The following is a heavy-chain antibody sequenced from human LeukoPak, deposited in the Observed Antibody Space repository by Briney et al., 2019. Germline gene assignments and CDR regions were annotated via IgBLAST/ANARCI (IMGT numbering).Heavy chain of an antibody. V-gene: IGHV3-30-3*01. Sequence: PGGSLRLSCGASGFSFSNYWMSWVRQAPGKGLEWVAVISYDGSNKYYADSVKGRFTISRDNSKNTLYLQMNSLRAEDTAVYYCARDPVTQYYFDYWGQGTLVTVSS. CDR3: ARDPVTQYYFDY. D-gene: IGHD4-17*01. J-gene: IGHJ4*02. CDR1: GFSFSNYW. CDR2: ISYDGSNK.